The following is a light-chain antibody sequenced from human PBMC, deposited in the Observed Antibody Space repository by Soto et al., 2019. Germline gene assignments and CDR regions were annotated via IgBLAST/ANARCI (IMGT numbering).Light chain of an antibody. CDR1: QGISTW. J-gene: IGKJ2*01. CDR2: EAS. V-gene: IGKV1-5*01. CDR3: QQYNSYSGT. Sequence: GARFTIPCRASQGISTWVAWYQQKPGKAPKLLIYEASRLENGVPSRFSGSGSGTEFTLTISSLQPDDFATYYCQQYNSYSGTFGQGTKVDI.